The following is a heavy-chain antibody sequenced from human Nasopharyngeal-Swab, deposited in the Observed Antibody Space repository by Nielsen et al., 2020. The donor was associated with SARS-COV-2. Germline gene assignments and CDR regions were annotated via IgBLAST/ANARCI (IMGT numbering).Heavy chain of an antibody. CDR1: GFTFSRYW. CDR3: VRDLAGEYGY. CDR2: INEDGRIR. D-gene: IGHD4-17*01. V-gene: IGHV3-74*01. J-gene: IGHJ4*02. Sequence: GGSLRLSCAASGFTFSRYWMHWVRQAPGKGPVWVSRINEDGRIRNYADFVKGRFTISRDNAKNTLSLQMDSLGADDTAVYYCVRDLAGEYGYWGQGALVTVS.